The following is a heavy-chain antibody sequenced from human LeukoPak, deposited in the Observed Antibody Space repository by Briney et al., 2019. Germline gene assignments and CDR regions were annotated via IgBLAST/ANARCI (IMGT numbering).Heavy chain of an antibody. D-gene: IGHD4-11*01. J-gene: IGHJ6*03. CDR1: GGSISSSGYY. CDR2: IYTSGST. CDR3: ARGTTVTTDYYYYMDV. Sequence: PSETLSLTYTVSGGSISSSGYYWGWIRQPPGKGLEWIGRIYTSGSTNYNPSLKSRVTMSVDTSKNQFSLKLSSVTAADTAVYYCARGTTVTTDYYYYMDVWGKGTTVTVSS. V-gene: IGHV4-39*07.